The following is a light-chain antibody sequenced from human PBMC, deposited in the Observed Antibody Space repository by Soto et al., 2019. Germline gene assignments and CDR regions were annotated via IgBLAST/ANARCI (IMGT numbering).Light chain of an antibody. CDR1: QGVSSY. V-gene: IGKV3D-11*01. CDR2: DAS. CDR3: QQRSNWHPGYT. J-gene: IGKJ2*01. Sequence: EIVLTQSPATLSLSPGERATLSCRASQGVSSYLAWYQQKPGQAPRLLIYDASNRSTGIPARFSGSGPGTDFTPTISSLEPEDFAVYYCQQRSNWHPGYTFGQGTKLEIK.